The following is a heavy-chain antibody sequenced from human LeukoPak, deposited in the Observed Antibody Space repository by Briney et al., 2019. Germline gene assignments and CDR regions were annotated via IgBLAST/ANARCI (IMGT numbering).Heavy chain of an antibody. Sequence: PGGSLRLSRAASGFTFSPDDMHWVRQAPGKGLEWVASIRYDGDNKYYADSVKGRFTISRDNSKNTLYLQMNSLRAEDTAVYYCARDYYDSSGYYFGGQGTLVTVSS. J-gene: IGHJ4*02. CDR2: IRYDGDNK. V-gene: IGHV3-30*02. CDR1: GFTFSPDD. CDR3: ARDYYDSSGYYF. D-gene: IGHD3-22*01.